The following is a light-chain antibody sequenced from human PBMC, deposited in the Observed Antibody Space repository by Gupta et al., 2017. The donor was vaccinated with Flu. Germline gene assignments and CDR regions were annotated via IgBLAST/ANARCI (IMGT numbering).Light chain of an antibody. CDR3: QQSDSTPRT. J-gene: IGKJ1*01. CDR2: AAS. Sequence: DIQMTQPPPSLSASVGDRVTITCRASQSISIYLNWYQQKPGKAPKLLIYAASSLQSGVPSRFSGSGSGTDFTLTISRLQPEDFATYYCQQSDSTPRTFGQGTKVEIK. V-gene: IGKV1-39*01. CDR1: QSISIY.